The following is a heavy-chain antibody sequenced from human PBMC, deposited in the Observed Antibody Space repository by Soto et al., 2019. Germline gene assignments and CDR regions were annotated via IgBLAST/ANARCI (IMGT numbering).Heavy chain of an antibody. V-gene: IGHV1-18*01. CDR3: ARENLNIKSWFVFDQ. Sequence: QVQLVQSGSEVKKPGASVKVSCKASGYTFINHGISWVRQAPGQGLEWMGWISAHNGNTRYAQKVQDRVTMTRDTSTTTGYLELRSLRSDDTAVYYGARENLNIKSWFVFDQWGQGTLVTVSS. J-gene: IGHJ4*02. D-gene: IGHD3-10*01. CDR2: ISAHNGNT. CDR1: GYTFINHG.